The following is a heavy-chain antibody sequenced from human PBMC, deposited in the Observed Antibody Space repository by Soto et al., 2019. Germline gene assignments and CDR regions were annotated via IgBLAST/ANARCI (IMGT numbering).Heavy chain of an antibody. CDR3: ARGRCSGGSCYSGNYYMDV. Sequence: SETLSLTCAVYGGSFSGYYWSWIRQPPGKGLEWIGEINHSGSTNYNPSLKSRVTISVDTSKNQFSLKLSSVTAADTAVYYCARGRCSGGSCYSGNYYMDVWGKGTTVTVSS. CDR1: GGSFSGYY. CDR2: INHSGST. V-gene: IGHV4-34*01. J-gene: IGHJ6*03. D-gene: IGHD2-15*01.